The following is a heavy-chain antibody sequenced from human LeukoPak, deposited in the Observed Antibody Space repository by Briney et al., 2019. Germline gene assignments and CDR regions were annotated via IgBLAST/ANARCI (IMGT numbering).Heavy chain of an antibody. D-gene: IGHD3-3*01. J-gene: IGHJ4*02. CDR2: ISGSGGST. V-gene: IGHV3-23*01. Sequence: GGSLRLSCAASGFTFSSYAMSWVRQAPGKGLEWVSAISGSGGSTYYADSVKGRLTISRDNSKNTLYLQMNSLRAEDTAVYYCAKDDRYDFWSGYYRSPHRFDYWGQGTLVTVSS. CDR1: GFTFSSYA. CDR3: AKDDRYDFWSGYYRSPHRFDY.